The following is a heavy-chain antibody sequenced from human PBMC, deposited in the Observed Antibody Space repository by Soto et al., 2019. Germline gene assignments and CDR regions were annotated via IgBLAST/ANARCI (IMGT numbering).Heavy chain of an antibody. CDR1: GFTVTSNY. V-gene: IGHV3-33*08. J-gene: IGHJ4*02. CDR3: ARDAVQVWLFVGSFDS. D-gene: IGHD3-22*01. Sequence: GGSLRLSCAASGFTVTSNYMSWVRQAPGKGLEWVAIMWYDGRSQYYADSVKGRFTVFRDDSKNMVYLQMNSLRVEDTAVYYCARDAVQVWLFVGSFDSWGQGTLVTVSS. CDR2: MWYDGRSQ.